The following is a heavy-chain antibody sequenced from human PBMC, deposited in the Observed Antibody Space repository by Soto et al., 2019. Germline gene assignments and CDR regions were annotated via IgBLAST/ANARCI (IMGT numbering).Heavy chain of an antibody. J-gene: IGHJ5*01. CDR2: ISSSSGYI. D-gene: IGHD3-22*01. CDR1: GFTLINYS. Sequence: EVQLMESGGGLVKPGGSLRLSCAASGFTLINYSMNWVRQAPGKGLEWVSSISSSSGYIYYADSVKGRFTISRDNDKNSLYLKMNSLRAEDTAVYDCARGGQDYDTSGYYRFDYWGHGTLVTVSA. V-gene: IGHV3-21*02. CDR3: ARGGQDYDTSGYYRFDY.